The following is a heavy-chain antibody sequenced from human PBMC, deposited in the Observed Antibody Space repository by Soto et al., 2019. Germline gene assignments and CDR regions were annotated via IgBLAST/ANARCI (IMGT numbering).Heavy chain of an antibody. V-gene: IGHV3-23*01. CDR2: ISGSGVKT. J-gene: IGHJ3*02. CDR3: AKDQVFYLRRAFDI. Sequence: EVQLLESGGGLVQPGGSLRLSCAASGFTLGSYARGWVRQGPGKGLEWVSTISGSGVKTYYADSVKGRFTISRDNSENTLYLQMNSLRGDDTAVYYCAKDQVFYLRRAFDIWGQGTMVTVSS. CDR1: GFTLGSYA. D-gene: IGHD1-26*01.